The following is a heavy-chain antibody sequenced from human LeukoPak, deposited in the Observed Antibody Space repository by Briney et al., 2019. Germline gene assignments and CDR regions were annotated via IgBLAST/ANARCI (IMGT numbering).Heavy chain of an antibody. J-gene: IGHJ5*01. CDR1: GGTFSSYA. CDR2: IIPIFGTA. CDR3: AREDPYCSGGSCYENWFDS. Sequence: SVKVSCKASGGTFSSYAISWVRQAPGQGLEWMGGIIPIFGTANYAQKFQGRVTITADESTSTAYMELSSLRSTDTAVYYCAREDPYCSGGSCYENWFDSCGQGTLVTVSS. V-gene: IGHV1-69*01. D-gene: IGHD2-15*01.